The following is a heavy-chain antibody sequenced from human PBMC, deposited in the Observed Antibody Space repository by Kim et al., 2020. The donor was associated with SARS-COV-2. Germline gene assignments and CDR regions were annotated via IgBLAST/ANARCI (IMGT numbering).Heavy chain of an antibody. Sequence: GGSLRLSCAASGFSFSTYSMDWVRQAPGKGLEWISYISGSGATTSYADSVKGRFTISRDNAKNALYLQMNSLRDDDTAVYYCARESSLIVIARTLVYNWFDPWGQGTRVTVSS. J-gene: IGHJ5*02. V-gene: IGHV3-48*02. D-gene: IGHD1-26*01. CDR2: ISGSGATT. CDR3: ARESSLIVIARTLVYNWFDP. CDR1: GFSFSTYS.